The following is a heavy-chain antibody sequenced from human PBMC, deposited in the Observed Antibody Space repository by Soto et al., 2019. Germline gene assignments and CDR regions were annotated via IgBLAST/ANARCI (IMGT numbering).Heavy chain of an antibody. CDR3: ARSKDTAMVTFAGLDY. D-gene: IGHD5-18*01. V-gene: IGHV1-2*04. J-gene: IGHJ4*02. CDR2: INPNSGGT. Sequence: AASVKVSCKASGYTFTGYYMHWVRQAPGQGLEWMGWINPNSGGTNYAQKFQGWVTMTRDTSISTAYMELSRLRSDDTAVYYCARSKDTAMVTFAGLDYWGQGTLVTVSS. CDR1: GYTFTGYY.